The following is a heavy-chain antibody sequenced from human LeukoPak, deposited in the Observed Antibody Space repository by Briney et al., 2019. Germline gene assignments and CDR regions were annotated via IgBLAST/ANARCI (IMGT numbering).Heavy chain of an antibody. D-gene: IGHD2-21*01. CDR3: ARAKLFTDGMDV. Sequence: ASVKVSCMASGYTFTGYYMHWVRQAPGQGLEWMGWINPNSGGTNYAQKFQGRVTMTRDTSISTAYMELSRLRSDDTAVYYCARAKLFTDGMDVWGQGTTVTVSS. CDR1: GYTFTGYY. V-gene: IGHV1-2*02. J-gene: IGHJ6*02. CDR2: INPNSGGT.